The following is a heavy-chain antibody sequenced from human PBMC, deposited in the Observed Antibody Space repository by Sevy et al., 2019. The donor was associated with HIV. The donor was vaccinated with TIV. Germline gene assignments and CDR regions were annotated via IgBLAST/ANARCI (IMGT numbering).Heavy chain of an antibody. D-gene: IGHD3-16*01. CDR3: ARGRRNWGLGGLDV. CDR2: IKEDGNER. J-gene: IGHJ6*02. V-gene: IGHV3-7*01. CDR1: GFTFSDSW. Sequence: GGSLRLSCAASGFTFSDSWMTWVRQAPGKGLEWVANIKEDGNERYYVDSVKGRFTLSRDNAKMSVYLELTSLRVEDSAIYYCARGRRNWGLGGLDVWGQATTVTVSS.